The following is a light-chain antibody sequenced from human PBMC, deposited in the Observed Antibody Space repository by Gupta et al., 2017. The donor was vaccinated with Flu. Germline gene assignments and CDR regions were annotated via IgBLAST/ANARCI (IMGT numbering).Light chain of an antibody. J-gene: IGLJ3*02. CDR1: AFPRQY. V-gene: IGLV3-25*03. Sequence: SYELTQPPSMSVSPGQTARITCSGDAFPRQYAYWFQQKPGQAPLLVIYKDTQRSSGIPERFSGSISGTTVTLTISGVQTEDEADYYCQSSDSRTSYKVFGGGTKLTVL. CDR3: QSSDSRTSYKV. CDR2: KDT.